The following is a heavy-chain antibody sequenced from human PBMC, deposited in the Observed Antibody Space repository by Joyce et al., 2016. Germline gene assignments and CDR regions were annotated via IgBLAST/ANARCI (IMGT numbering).Heavy chain of an antibody. J-gene: IGHJ4*02. V-gene: IGHV3-74*01. CDR1: GFTLSSNW. CDR2: INNDGSCT. CDR3: ATVFEY. Sequence: EVQLVESGGGLVQPGGSLRLSCAVSGFTLSSNWKHWVRQAPGNGLVQVSRINNDGSCTSYADSVKSRFTISRDDAKNTLYLQMNSLRAEDTAVYYCATVFEYWGQGTLVTVSS.